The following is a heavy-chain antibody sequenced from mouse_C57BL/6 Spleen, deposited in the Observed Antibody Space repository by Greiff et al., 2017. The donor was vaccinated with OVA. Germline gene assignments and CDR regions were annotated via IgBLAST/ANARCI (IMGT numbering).Heavy chain of an antibody. Sequence: EVQLQQSGGGLVKPGGSLKLSCAASGFTFSSYAMSWVRQTPEKRLEWVATISDGGSYTYYPDNVKGRFTISRDNAKNNLYLQMSHLKSEDTAMYYCARENSNSYFDYWGQGTTLTVSS. CDR2: ISDGGSYT. D-gene: IGHD2-5*01. J-gene: IGHJ2*01. CDR1: GFTFSSYA. CDR3: ARENSNSYFDY. V-gene: IGHV5-4*01.